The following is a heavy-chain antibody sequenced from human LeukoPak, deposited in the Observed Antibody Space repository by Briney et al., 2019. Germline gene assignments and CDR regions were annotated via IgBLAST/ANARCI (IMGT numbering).Heavy chain of an antibody. CDR3: AKIFLPVYGDYPHGPFDY. Sequence: GGSLRLSCAASGFTFSSFWMSWVRQAPGKGLEWVANIKQDGSEKYYADSVKGRFTISRDNSKNTLYLQMNSLRAEDTAVYYCAKIFLPVYGDYPHGPFDYWGQGTLVTVSS. CDR1: GFTFSSFW. J-gene: IGHJ4*02. CDR2: IKQDGSEK. D-gene: IGHD4-17*01. V-gene: IGHV3-7*01.